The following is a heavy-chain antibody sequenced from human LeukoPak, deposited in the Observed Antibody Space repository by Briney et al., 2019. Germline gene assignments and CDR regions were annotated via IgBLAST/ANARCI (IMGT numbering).Heavy chain of an antibody. D-gene: IGHD4-17*01. CDR1: GGSISSGSYY. V-gene: IGHV4-61*02. CDR2: VYTSART. Sequence: SETLSLTCTASGGSISSGSYYWSWIRRPAGKGLEWIGRVYTSARTNYNPSLDSRVTIPVDTSKNQSSLKLSSVTAADTAVYYCAREIYGDYGAFDYWGQGTLVTVSS. CDR3: AREIYGDYGAFDY. J-gene: IGHJ4*02.